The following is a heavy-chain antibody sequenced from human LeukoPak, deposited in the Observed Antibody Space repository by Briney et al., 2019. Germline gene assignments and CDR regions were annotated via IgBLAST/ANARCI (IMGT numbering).Heavy chain of an antibody. V-gene: IGHV4-38-2*02. D-gene: IGHD3-10*01. CDR2: INHSGST. Sequence: SETLSLTCTVSGYSISSGYYWGWIRQPPGKGLEWIGEINHSGSTNYNPSLKSRVTISVDTSKNQFSLKLSSVTAADTAVYYCARLDGSGLYYFDYWGQGTLVTVSS. CDR3: ARLDGSGLYYFDY. J-gene: IGHJ4*02. CDR1: GYSISSGYY.